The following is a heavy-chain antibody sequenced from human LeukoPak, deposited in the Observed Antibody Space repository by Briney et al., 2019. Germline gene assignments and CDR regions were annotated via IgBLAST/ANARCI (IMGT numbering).Heavy chain of an antibody. V-gene: IGHV3-66*01. CDR2: LYSGGNT. CDR1: GFTVSINY. J-gene: IGHJ4*02. Sequence: GGSLRLSCAASGFTVSINYMSWVRQAPGKGLEWVSVLYSGGNTYYADSVKGRFTISRDNAKNSLSLQMNSLRVEDTAVYYCARDGVRGFTATTPFDYWGPGTLVTVSS. D-gene: IGHD4-17*01. CDR3: ARDGVRGFTATTPFDY.